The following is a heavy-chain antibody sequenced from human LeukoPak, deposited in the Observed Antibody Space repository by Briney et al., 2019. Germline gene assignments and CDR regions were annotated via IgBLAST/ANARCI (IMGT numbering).Heavy chain of an antibody. V-gene: IGHV1-8*01. D-gene: IGHD3-10*01. CDR1: GYTFTSYD. CDR2: MNPNSGNT. J-gene: IGHJ4*02. CDR3: ARSMVRGVRGNYYFDY. Sequence: ASVKVSCKASGYTFTSYDINWVRQATGQGLEWMGWMNPNSGNTGYAQKFQGRVTMTRNTSISTAYMELSSLRPEDTAVYYCARSMVRGVRGNYYFDYWGQGTLVTVSS.